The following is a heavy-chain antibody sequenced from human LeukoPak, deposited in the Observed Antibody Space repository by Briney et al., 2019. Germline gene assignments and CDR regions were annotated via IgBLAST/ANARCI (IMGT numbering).Heavy chain of an antibody. D-gene: IGHD2-15*01. CDR1: GFTFSSFT. Sequence: PGGSLRLSCAASGFTFSSFTMNWVRQAPGKGLEWVSAISGSGGSTYYADSVKGRFTISRDNSKNTLYLQMNSLRAEDTAVYYCAKDLVAAIDYWGQGTLVTVSS. J-gene: IGHJ4*02. CDR3: AKDLVAAIDY. V-gene: IGHV3-23*01. CDR2: ISGSGGST.